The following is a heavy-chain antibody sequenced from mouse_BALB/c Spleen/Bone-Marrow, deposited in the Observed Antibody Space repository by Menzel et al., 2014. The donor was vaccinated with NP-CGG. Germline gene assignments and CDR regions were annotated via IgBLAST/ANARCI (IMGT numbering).Heavy chain of an antibody. J-gene: IGHJ3*01. CDR2: IFPVNVDT. CDR3: ARFATGSFAY. V-gene: IGHV1-80*01. Sequence: QVQLQQPGAELVRPGSSVKISCKASGYVFTDYWMNWLRQRPGQGLEWIGQIFPVNVDTNYKANFKDKVTLTADKSSTTAYMQLNSLTSEDSAVYFCARFATGSFAYWGQGTLVTVSA. D-gene: IGHD1-1*01. CDR1: GYVFTDYW.